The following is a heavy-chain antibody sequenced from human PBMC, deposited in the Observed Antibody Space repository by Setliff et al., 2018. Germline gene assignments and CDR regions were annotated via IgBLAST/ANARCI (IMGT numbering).Heavy chain of an antibody. V-gene: IGHV7-4-1*02. J-gene: IGHJ6*03. D-gene: IGHD4-4*01. CDR3: ARASRFGTTVYRGYYYMDV. CDR1: GYTLTTYL. CDR2: INTRTGEP. Sequence: ASVKVSCKASGYTLTTYLMNWVRQAPGQGLEWMGYINTRTGEPMYAQGFTGRFVFSLDTSVTTAYLQISSLKAEDTAVYYCARASRFGTTVYRGYYYMDVWGKGTTVTVSS.